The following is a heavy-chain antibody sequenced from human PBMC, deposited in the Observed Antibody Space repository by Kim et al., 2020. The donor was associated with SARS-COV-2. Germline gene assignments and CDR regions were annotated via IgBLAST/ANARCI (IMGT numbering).Heavy chain of an antibody. CDR2: IWYDGSNK. Sequence: GGSLRLSCAASGFTFSSYGMHWVRQAPGKGLEWVAVIWYDGSNKYYADSVKGRFTISRDNSKNTLYLQMNSLRAEDTAVYYCARGSYSSSSRYNWFDPWGQGTLVTVSS. V-gene: IGHV3-33*01. D-gene: IGHD6-6*01. CDR3: ARGSYSSSSRYNWFDP. CDR1: GFTFSSYG. J-gene: IGHJ5*02.